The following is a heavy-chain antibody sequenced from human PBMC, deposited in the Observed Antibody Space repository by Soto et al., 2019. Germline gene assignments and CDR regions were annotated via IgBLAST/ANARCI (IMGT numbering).Heavy chain of an antibody. CDR2: ISGSGGST. V-gene: IGHV3-23*01. CDR1: GFTFSSYA. D-gene: IGHD1-26*01. J-gene: IGHJ4*02. Sequence: PVGSLRLSCAASGFTFSSYAMSWVRQAPGKGLEWVSAISGSGGSTYYADSVKGRFTISRDNSKNTLYLQMNSLRAEDTAVYYCAKDPLGVGATPVWPHWGQGTLVTVSS. CDR3: AKDPLGVGATPVWPH.